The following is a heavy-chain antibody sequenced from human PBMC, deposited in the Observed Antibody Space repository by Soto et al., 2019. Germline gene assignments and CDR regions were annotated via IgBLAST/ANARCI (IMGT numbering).Heavy chain of an antibody. J-gene: IGHJ3*02. CDR3: ARPYGPLLSTSWHSYALDI. CDR2: IDPSDSYT. D-gene: IGHD2-2*01. CDR1: AYTFTSYW. Sequence: GESLKISCKASAYTFTSYWITWVRQMPGKGLEWVGRIDPSDSYTDYSPSFEGHVTISADKSITTAYLQWSGLRASDTAMYYCARPYGPLLSTSWHSYALDIWGQGTMVTVSS. V-gene: IGHV5-10-1*01.